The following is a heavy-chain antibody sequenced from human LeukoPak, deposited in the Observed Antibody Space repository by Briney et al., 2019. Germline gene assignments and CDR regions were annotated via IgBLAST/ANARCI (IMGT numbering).Heavy chain of an antibody. J-gene: IGHJ6*03. Sequence: PSETLSLTCTVSGGSISSYYWSWIRQPAGKGLEWIGRIYTSGSTNYNPSLKSRVTMSVDTSKNQFSLKLSSVTAADTAVYYCARDPDTPRPQCSSTSCYGARYYYYMDVWGKGTTVTVSS. D-gene: IGHD2-2*01. CDR2: IYTSGST. V-gene: IGHV4-4*07. CDR1: GGSISSYY. CDR3: ARDPDTPRPQCSSTSCYGARYYYYMDV.